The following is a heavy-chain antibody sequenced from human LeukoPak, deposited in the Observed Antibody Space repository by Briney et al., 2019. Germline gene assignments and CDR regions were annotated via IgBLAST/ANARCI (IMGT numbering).Heavy chain of an antibody. V-gene: IGHV3-11*01. CDR3: ARESGPYDYVWGSYRSEDAFDI. CDR1: GFTFSDYY. D-gene: IGHD3-16*02. J-gene: IGHJ3*02. Sequence: GGSLRLSCAASGFTFSDYYMSWIRQAPGKGLEWVSYISSSGSTIYYADSVKGRFTISRDNAKNSLYLQMNGLRAEDTAVYYCARESGPYDYVWGSYRSEDAFDIWGQGTMVTVSP. CDR2: ISSSGSTI.